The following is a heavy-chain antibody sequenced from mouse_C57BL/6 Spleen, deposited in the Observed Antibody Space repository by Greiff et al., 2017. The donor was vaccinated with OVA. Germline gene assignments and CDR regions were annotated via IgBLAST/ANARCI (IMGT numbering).Heavy chain of an antibody. V-gene: IGHV3-6*01. J-gene: IGHJ1*03. D-gene: IGHD2-3*01. Sequence: VQLKESGPGLVKPSQSLSLTCSVTGYSITSGYYWNWIRQFPGNKLEWMGYISYDGSNNYNPSLKNRISITRDTSKNQFFLKLNSVTTEDTATYYCARGDGYFLYFDVWGTGTTVTVSS. CDR2: ISYDGSN. CDR3: ARGDGYFLYFDV. CDR1: GYSITSGYY.